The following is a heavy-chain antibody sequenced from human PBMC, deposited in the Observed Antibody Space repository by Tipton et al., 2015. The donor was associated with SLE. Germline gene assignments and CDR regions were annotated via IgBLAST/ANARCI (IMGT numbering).Heavy chain of an antibody. J-gene: IGHJ4*02. CDR1: GGSISSHY. D-gene: IGHD3-22*01. CDR2: IYYSGST. CDR3: ARGLAYNYDTSAYPFDY. V-gene: IGHV4-59*11. Sequence: TLSLTCTVSGGSISSHYWSWIRQPPGKGLGWIGYIYYSGSTDYNPSLKSRVTISVDTSKNQFSLKLSSVTAADTAVYFCARGLAYNYDTSAYPFDYWGQGTLVTVSS.